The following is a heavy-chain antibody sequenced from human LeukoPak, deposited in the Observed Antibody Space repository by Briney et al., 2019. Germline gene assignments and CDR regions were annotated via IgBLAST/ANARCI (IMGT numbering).Heavy chain of an antibody. Sequence: PSETLSLTCTVSGGSISPYYWSWIRQPPGKGLEWIGHIYYSGTTNYRTSLKSRVTISLVTSKNQFSLKLTSVTAADTAVYYCARGRGFSSGSYGYWGQGTLVTVSS. V-gene: IGHV4-59*01. J-gene: IGHJ4*02. CDR1: GGSISPYY. CDR2: IYYSGTT. D-gene: IGHD1-26*01. CDR3: ARGRGFSSGSYGY.